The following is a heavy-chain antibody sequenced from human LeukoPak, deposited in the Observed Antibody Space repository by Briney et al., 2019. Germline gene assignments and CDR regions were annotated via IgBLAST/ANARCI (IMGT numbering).Heavy chain of an antibody. CDR1: GYTFTNYA. V-gene: IGHV1-69*13. D-gene: IGHD5-24*01. CDR2: IIPIFGTA. CDR3: AREGAMATILFDY. J-gene: IGHJ4*02. Sequence: AASVKVSCKASGYTFTNYAISWVRQAPGQGLEWMGGIIPIFGTANYAQKFQGRVTIIADESTSTAYMELSSLRSEDTAVYYCAREGAMATILFDYWGQGTLVTVSS.